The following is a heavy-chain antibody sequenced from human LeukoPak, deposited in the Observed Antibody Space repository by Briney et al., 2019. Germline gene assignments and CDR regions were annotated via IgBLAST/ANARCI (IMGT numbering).Heavy chain of an antibody. Sequence: GGSLRLSCAASGFNFGRNWMDWVRQAPGKGLVWFSRINSDGSNTNYADSVKGRFTISRDNAKNTLYLQMNSLRAEDTAVYYCVKDNPLDYWGQGTLVIVSS. CDR1: GFNFGRNW. CDR2: INSDGSNT. D-gene: IGHD1-14*01. J-gene: IGHJ4*02. CDR3: VKDNPLDY. V-gene: IGHV3-74*01.